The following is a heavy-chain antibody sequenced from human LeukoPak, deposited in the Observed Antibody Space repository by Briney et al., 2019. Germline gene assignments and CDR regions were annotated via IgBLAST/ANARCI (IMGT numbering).Heavy chain of an antibody. D-gene: IGHD6-19*01. CDR2: ISSSSSYI. CDR3: ARGIAVAGTRDAFDI. V-gene: IGHV3-21*01. Sequence: GGSLRLSCAASGFTFSSYSMNWVRQAPGKGLEWVSSISSSSSYIYYADSVKGRFTISRDNAKNSLYLQMNSLRAEDTAVYYCARGIAVAGTRDAFDIWGQGTMVTVSS. CDR1: GFTFSSYS. J-gene: IGHJ3*02.